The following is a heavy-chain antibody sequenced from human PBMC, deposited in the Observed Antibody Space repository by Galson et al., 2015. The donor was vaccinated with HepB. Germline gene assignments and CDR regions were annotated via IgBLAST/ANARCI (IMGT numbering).Heavy chain of an antibody. J-gene: IGHJ5*02. CDR1: GFTFSDYY. CDR2: ISSSGSTI. D-gene: IGHD2-2*01. V-gene: IGHV3-11*01. CDR3: ARHVPSYCNSSSCYGDWFDP. Sequence: SLRLSCAASGFTFSDYYMSWIRQAPGKGLEWVSYISSSGSTIYYADSVKGRFTISRDNAKNSLYLQMNSLRAEDTAVYYCARHVPSYCNSSSCYGDWFDPWGQGTLVAVSS.